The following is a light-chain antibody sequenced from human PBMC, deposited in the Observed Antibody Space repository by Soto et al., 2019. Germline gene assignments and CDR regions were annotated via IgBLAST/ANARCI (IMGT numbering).Light chain of an antibody. CDR3: QQFGSSPLS. Sequence: EIVFTHSPVTLSFSPVERATLSCRASQSVSRGYLAWYQQRPGQAPRLLIYGASSRATGIPDRFSGSGYGTDFTLTISRLEPEDFAVYYCQQFGSSPLSFGGGTKVDIK. CDR2: GAS. V-gene: IGKV3-20*01. J-gene: IGKJ4*01. CDR1: QSVSRGY.